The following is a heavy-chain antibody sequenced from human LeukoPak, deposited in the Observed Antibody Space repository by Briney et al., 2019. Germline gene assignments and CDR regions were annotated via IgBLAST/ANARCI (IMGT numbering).Heavy chain of an antibody. Sequence: PGGSLRLSCAASGFTVSSNYMSWVRQAPGKGLEWVSVIYSGGSTYYADSVKGRFTISRDNSKNTLYLQMNSLRAEDTAVYYCTKGGYSSSWPYFDSWGQGTLVTVSS. J-gene: IGHJ4*02. V-gene: IGHV3-66*02. CDR3: TKGGYSSSWPYFDS. CDR2: IYSGGST. CDR1: GFTVSSNY. D-gene: IGHD6-13*01.